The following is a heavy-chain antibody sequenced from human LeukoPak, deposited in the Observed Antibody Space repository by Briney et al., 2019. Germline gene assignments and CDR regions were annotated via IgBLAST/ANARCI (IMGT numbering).Heavy chain of an antibody. CDR3: ARGIAAAGTTDYFDY. J-gene: IGHJ4*02. Sequence: SETLSLTCTVSGGSISSSSYYWGWIRQPPGKGLEWIGSIYYSGSTYYNPSLKSRVTISVDTSKDQFSLKLSSVTAADTAVYYCARGIAAAGTTDYFDYWGQGTLVTVSS. D-gene: IGHD6-13*01. V-gene: IGHV4-39*07. CDR1: GGSISSSSYY. CDR2: IYYSGST.